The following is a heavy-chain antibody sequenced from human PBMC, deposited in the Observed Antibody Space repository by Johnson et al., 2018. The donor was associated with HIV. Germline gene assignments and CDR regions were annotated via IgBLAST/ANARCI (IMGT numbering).Heavy chain of an antibody. CDR1: DFTFSSYG. CDR3: AREGDPDGFDI. J-gene: IGHJ3*02. D-gene: IGHD3-16*01. Sequence: VQLVESGGGVVQPGGSLRLSCAASDFTFSSYGMHWVRQAPGKGLEWVANIKEDVSEKYYVDSVRGRFTISRDNAKNSLYLQVNSLRAEDTAVYYCAREGDPDGFDIWGQGTMVTVSS. V-gene: IGHV3-7*01. CDR2: IKEDVSEK.